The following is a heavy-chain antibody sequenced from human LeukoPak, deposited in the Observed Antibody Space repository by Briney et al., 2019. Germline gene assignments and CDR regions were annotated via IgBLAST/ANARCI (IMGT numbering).Heavy chain of an antibody. V-gene: IGHV3-21*01. CDR2: ISSSSRYI. CDR3: ARARGYDSGVFGMDV. J-gene: IGHJ6*02. Sequence: GGSLTLSCVASGFSFNTYSVNWVRQAPGKGLEWVSSISSSSRYIFYPESLKGRLTISRDNAKKSLYRQISSLTDGDTAIYYCARARGYDSGVFGMDVWGQGTAVTVSS. D-gene: IGHD5-12*01. CDR1: GFSFNTYS.